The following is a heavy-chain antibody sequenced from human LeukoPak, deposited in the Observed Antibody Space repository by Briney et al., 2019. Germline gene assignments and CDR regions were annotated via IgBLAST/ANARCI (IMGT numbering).Heavy chain of an antibody. V-gene: IGHV4-39*07. CDR3: AGESRHRNWFDP. CDR1: GGSISSSSYY. Sequence: SETLPLTCTVSGGSISSSSYYWGWIRQPPGKGLEWIGSIYYSGSTYYNPSLKSRVTMSVDTSKNQFSLKLSSVTAADTAVYYCAGESRHRNWFDPWGQGTLVTVSS. D-gene: IGHD1-14*01. CDR2: IYYSGST. J-gene: IGHJ5*02.